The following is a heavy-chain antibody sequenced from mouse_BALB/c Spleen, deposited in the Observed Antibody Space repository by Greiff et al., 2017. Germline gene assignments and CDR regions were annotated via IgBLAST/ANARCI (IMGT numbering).Heavy chain of an antibody. D-gene: IGHD2-4*01. V-gene: IGHV1-7*01. CDR1: GYTFTSYW. CDR2: INPSTGYT. Sequence: QVQLKESGAGLAKPGASVKMSCKASGYTFTSYWMHWVKQRPGQGLEWIGYINPSTGYTEYNQKFKDKATLTADKSSSTAYMQLSSLTSEDSAVYYCARALYDYSFYYAMDYWGQGTSVTVSS. CDR3: ARALYDYSFYYAMDY. J-gene: IGHJ4*01.